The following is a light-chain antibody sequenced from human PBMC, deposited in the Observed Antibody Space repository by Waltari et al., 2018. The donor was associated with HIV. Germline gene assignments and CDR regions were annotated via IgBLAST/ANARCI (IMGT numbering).Light chain of an antibody. CDR3: SSYTSSSTLPYV. V-gene: IGLV2-14*03. Sequence: ALTQPASVSGSPGQSITISCTGTSSDVGGYNYVSWYQQHPGKAPKLMIYDVSNRPSGVSNRFSGSKSGNTASLTISGLQAEDEADYYCSSYTSSSTLPYVFGTGTKVTVL. CDR2: DVS. J-gene: IGLJ1*01. CDR1: SSDVGGYNY.